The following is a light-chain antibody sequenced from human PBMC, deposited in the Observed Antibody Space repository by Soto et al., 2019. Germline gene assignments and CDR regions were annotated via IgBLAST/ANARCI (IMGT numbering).Light chain of an antibody. Sequence: DIQLTQSPSSVSASVGDGVATTCRASQSVSRWLTWYQQKPGKAPKLLIHAASTLQSGVSSRFSGSGSGTDFTLTISSLQPEDFASYYCQQANTYPITFGQGTRLEIK. J-gene: IGKJ5*01. CDR1: QSVSRW. V-gene: IGKV1D-12*01. CDR3: QQANTYPIT. CDR2: AAS.